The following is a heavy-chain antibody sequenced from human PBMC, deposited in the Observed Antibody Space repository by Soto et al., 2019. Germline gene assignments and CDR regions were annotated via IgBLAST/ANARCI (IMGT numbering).Heavy chain of an antibody. CDR2: IDHSGST. J-gene: IGHJ6*02. Sequence: SETLSLTCAVYSGSFSGYYWSWICQSPGKGLEWIGEIDHSGSTNYNPSLKSRVTMSVDTSKNQFSLKLSSVTAADTAVYYCARGRGVFVEMSHYYSVMDVWCLGITVTVS. CDR1: SGSFSGYY. V-gene: IGHV4-34*01. CDR3: ARGRGVFVEMSHYYSVMDV. D-gene: IGHD3-10*01.